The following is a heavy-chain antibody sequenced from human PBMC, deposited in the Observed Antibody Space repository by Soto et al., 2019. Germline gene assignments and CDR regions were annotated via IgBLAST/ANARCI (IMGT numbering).Heavy chain of an antibody. CDR3: AKDQAAAGTISRYFQH. CDR2: ISGSGGTT. V-gene: IGHV3-23*01. Sequence: PGGSLRLSCAASGFSFSTYAMSWVRQAPGKGLEWVSGISGSGGTTYYADSVKGRFTISKYNSKNTLYLQVNSLRVEDTAVYYCAKDQAAAGTISRYFQHWGQGTLVTVSS. CDR1: GFSFSTYA. J-gene: IGHJ1*01. D-gene: IGHD6-13*01.